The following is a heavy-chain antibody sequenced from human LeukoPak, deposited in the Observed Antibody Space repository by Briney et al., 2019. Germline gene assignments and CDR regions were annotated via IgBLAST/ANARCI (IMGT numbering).Heavy chain of an antibody. Sequence: GASVKVSCKASGYTFTSYYMHWVRQAPGQGLEWMGIINPSGGSTSYAQKFQGRVTMTRDTSTSTVYMELSSLRSEDTAVYYCARGRSGYYYVALQVDYWGQGTLVTVSS. V-gene: IGHV1-46*01. J-gene: IGHJ4*02. D-gene: IGHD3-22*01. CDR2: INPSGGST. CDR3: ARGRSGYYYVALQVDY. CDR1: GYTFTSYY.